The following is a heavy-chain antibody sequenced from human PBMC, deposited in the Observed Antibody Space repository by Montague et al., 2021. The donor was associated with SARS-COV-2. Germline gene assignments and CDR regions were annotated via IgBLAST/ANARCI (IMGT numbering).Heavy chain of an antibody. CDR3: ARDYYGVPGSYYDYFDY. Sequence: SLRLSCAASGFAFSSYAMHWVRQAPGKGLEWVAVISYDGSNKYYADSVKGRFTISRDNSKNTLYLQMNSLRAEDTAVYYCARDYYGVPGSYYDYFDYWGQGTLVTVSS. J-gene: IGHJ4*01. V-gene: IGHV3-30-3*01. D-gene: IGHD3-10*01. CDR2: ISYDGSNK. CDR1: GFAFSSYA.